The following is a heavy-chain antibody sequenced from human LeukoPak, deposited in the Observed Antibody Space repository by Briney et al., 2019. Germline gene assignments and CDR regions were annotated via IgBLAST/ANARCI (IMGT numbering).Heavy chain of an antibody. D-gene: IGHD2-2*01. CDR3: ARANDRGGTSPLDY. CDR2: IYHTGSA. Sequence: SETLSLTCGVSNYYISSGSYWSWIRQPPGKGLEWIGSIYHTGSAYYSSSLQSRVTISVDTSKNQFSVKLSSVTAADTAVYYCARANDRGGTSPLDYWGQETLVTVSS. CDR1: NYYISSGSY. J-gene: IGHJ4*02. V-gene: IGHV4-38-2*01.